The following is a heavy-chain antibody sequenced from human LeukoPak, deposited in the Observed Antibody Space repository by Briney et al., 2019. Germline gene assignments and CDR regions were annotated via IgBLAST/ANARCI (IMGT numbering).Heavy chain of an antibody. CDR3: ARGGSFAFDI. Sequence: SQTLSLTCAISGDSVSTNTGAWNWIRQSPSRGLEWLGRTYYRSQWHNEYAVSVKSRTNVTPDTSKNQVSLQLNSVTLEDTAVYYCARGGSFAFDIWGQGTMVTVSA. J-gene: IGHJ3*02. CDR2: TYYRSQWHN. V-gene: IGHV6-1*01. D-gene: IGHD2-15*01. CDR1: GDSVSTNTGA.